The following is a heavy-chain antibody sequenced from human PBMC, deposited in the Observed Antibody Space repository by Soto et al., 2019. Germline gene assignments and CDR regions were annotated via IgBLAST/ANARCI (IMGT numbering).Heavy chain of an antibody. V-gene: IGHV1-69*12. CDR3: ARDAGRHSYDVTGYYFDY. J-gene: IGHJ4*02. Sequence: QVQLVQAGAEVKKPGSSVKVSCKSSGGTFSNDAITWVRQAPGQGLEWMGGIIPMFRTPNYAQKFQGRVTIAADESTSTEYMELNSLTSEDTAMYYCARDAGRHSYDVTGYYFDYWGQGTLVTVSS. CDR2: IIPMFRTP. CDR1: GGTFSNDA. D-gene: IGHD3-9*01.